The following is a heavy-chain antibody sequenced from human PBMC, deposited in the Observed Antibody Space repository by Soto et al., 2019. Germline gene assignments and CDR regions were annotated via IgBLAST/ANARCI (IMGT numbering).Heavy chain of an antibody. J-gene: IGHJ5*02. D-gene: IGHD3-10*01. Sequence: GGSLRLSCAASGFTFSSYAMSWVRQAPGKGLEWVSAISGSGGSTYYADSVKGRFTISRDNSKNTLYLQMNSLRAEDTAVYYCAKDPRRPPVLVRGVIISNWFDPWGQGTLVTVSS. CDR2: ISGSGGST. CDR1: GFTFSSYA. CDR3: AKDPRRPPVLVRGVIISNWFDP. V-gene: IGHV3-23*01.